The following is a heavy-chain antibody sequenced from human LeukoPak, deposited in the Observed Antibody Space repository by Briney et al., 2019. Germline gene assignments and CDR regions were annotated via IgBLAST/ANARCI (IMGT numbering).Heavy chain of an antibody. D-gene: IGHD2-2*01. J-gene: IGHJ4*02. V-gene: IGHV4-59*01. CDR1: GGSISKYY. CDR2: GYYSGST. CDR3: AIGFGVPAVEG. Sequence: PSETLSLTCTVSGGSISKYYCTWIRQPPGKGLEWIGYGYYSGSTNYNPSLKSRVTISVDTSKNQFSLKLTPVTAADTAVYYCAIGFGVPAVEGWGQGTLVTVSS.